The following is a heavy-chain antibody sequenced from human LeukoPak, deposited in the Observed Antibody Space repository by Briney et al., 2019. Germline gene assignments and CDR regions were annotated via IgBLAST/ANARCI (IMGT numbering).Heavy chain of an antibody. CDR1: GFIFSNLQ. V-gene: IGHV3-15*01. CDR2: IKSNCNGGTI. J-gene: IGHJ6*03. CDR3: TTDPPRAGGRYMAV. Sequence: GGSLSLFCAASGFIFSNLQMTGLPDTPGKGVEWVGRIKSNCNGGTIDYAAPVKGRFIISRDESKNTLYMQMNSLITEDTAVYYCTTDPPRAGGRYMAVWGKGTTVTVSS. D-gene: IGHD3-10*01.